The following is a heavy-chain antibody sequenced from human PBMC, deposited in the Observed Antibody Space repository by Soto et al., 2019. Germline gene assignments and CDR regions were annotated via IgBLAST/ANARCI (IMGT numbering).Heavy chain of an antibody. CDR1: GGSISSSSYY. CDR3: ARHGSTLLWFGESTFTPDAFDI. D-gene: IGHD3-10*01. CDR2: IYYSGST. V-gene: IGHV4-39*01. Sequence: QLQLQESGPGLVKPSETLSLTCTVSGGSISSSSYYWGWIRQPPGKGLEWIGSIYYSGSTYYNPSLKSRVPISVDTSKNXXSXKXXSVTAADTAVYYCARHGSTLLWFGESTFTPDAFDIWGQGTMVTVSS. J-gene: IGHJ3*02.